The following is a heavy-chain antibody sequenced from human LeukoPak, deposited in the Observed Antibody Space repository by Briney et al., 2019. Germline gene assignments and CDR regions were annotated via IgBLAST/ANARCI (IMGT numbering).Heavy chain of an antibody. J-gene: IGHJ4*02. CDR1: GGSFSGYY. CDR2: INHSGST. V-gene: IGHV4-34*01. CDR3: ASMCVRSSSGGY. D-gene: IGHD6-19*01. Sequence: SETLSLTCAVYGGSFSGYYWSWIRQPPGKGLEWIGEINHSGSTNYNPSLKSRVTISVDTSQNQFSLKLSSVTAADTAVYYCASMCVRSSSGGYWGQGTLVTVSS.